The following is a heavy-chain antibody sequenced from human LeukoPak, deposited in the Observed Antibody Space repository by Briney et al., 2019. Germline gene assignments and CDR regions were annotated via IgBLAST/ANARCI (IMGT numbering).Heavy chain of an antibody. CDR1: GGSFSGYY. CDR2: INHSGST. V-gene: IGHV4-34*01. D-gene: IGHD6-6*01. CDR3: ARPLLGGDSSSFWY. J-gene: IGHJ4*02. Sequence: SETLSLTCAVYGGSFSGYYWSWIRQPPGKGLEWIGEINHSGSTKYNPSLKSRVTISVDTSKNQFSLKLSSVTAADTAVYYCARPLLGGDSSSFWYWGQGTLVTVSS.